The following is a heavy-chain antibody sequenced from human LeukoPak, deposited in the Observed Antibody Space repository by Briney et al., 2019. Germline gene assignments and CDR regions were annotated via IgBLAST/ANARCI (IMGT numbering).Heavy chain of an antibody. D-gene: IGHD3-10*01. Sequence: SETLSLTCAVYGGSLSDHYWSWFRQPPGKGLEWIGEINPRGSTIYNPSLKSRVTISVDTSKNQFSLNLSSVTAADTAVYYCARHSSGSGIEAFDIWGQRTMVTVSS. CDR2: INPRGST. CDR1: GGSLSDHY. J-gene: IGHJ3*02. V-gene: IGHV4-34*01. CDR3: ARHSSGSGIEAFDI.